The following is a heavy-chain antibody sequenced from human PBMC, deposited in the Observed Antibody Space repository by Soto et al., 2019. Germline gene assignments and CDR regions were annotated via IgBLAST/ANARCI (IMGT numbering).Heavy chain of an antibody. V-gene: IGHV4-39*01. Sequence: QLQLQESGPGLVKPSETLSLTCTVSGGSISSSSYYWGWIRQPPGKGLEWIGSIYYSGSTYYNPSLKSRVTISVHTSQNHFSLKLSSVTAADTAVYYCARRSGVPSWFDPWGQGTLVTVSS. D-gene: IGHD3-10*01. CDR1: GGSISSSSYY. J-gene: IGHJ5*02. CDR3: ARRSGVPSWFDP. CDR2: IYYSGST.